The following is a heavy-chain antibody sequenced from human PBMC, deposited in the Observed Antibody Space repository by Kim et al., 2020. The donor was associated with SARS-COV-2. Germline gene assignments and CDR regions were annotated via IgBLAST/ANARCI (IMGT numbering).Heavy chain of an antibody. J-gene: IGHJ4*02. CDR2: INHSGST. CDR3: ARFTTVTTIRGLDY. CDR1: GGSFSGYY. Sequence: SETLSLTCAVYGGSFSGYYWSWIRQPPGKGLEWIGEINHSGSTNYNPSLKSRVTISVDTSKNQFSLKLSSVTAADTAVYYCARFTTVTTIRGLDYWGQGTLVTVSS. D-gene: IGHD4-17*01. V-gene: IGHV4-34*01.